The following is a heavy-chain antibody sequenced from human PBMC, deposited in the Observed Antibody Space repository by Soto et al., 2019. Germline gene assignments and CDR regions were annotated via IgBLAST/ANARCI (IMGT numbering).Heavy chain of an antibody. CDR2: VWSNGVNN. CDR3: VRERGPFDAFDM. V-gene: IGHV3-33*01. J-gene: IGHJ3*02. CDR1: GFSFSTYG. Sequence: QVQLLGSGGGVVQPGTSLRLSCAASGFSFSTYGMHWVRQDPGKGLEWVAVVWSNGVNNYYADSVSGRFTISRDNTKNSLYLQMNSLKAEDTAVYYCVRERGPFDAFDMWGQGTMVTVYS.